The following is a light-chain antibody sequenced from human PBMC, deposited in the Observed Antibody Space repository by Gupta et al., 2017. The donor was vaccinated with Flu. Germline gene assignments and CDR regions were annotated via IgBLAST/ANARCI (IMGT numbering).Light chain of an antibody. V-gene: IGLV2-14*01. CDR1: SSDVGAYNF. Sequence: SITTSCTGTSSDVGAYNFVSWYQQHPGKAPKLMISEVSNRPTGVSIRFSGSKSGNTASLTISGLQAEDEADYYCNSYTSSTTLVFGGGTKLTVL. CDR2: EVS. CDR3: NSYTSSTTLV. J-gene: IGLJ2*01.